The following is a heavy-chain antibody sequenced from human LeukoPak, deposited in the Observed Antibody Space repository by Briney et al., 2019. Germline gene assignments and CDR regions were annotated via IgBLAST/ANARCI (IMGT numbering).Heavy chain of an antibody. J-gene: IGHJ4*02. CDR2: TYHSGST. CDR1: GGSISSGGYS. CDR3: ARGGLRTTGSTSFDY. V-gene: IGHV4-30-2*01. D-gene: IGHD1-1*01. Sequence: SETLSLTCAVSGGSISSGGYSWSWIRQPPGKGLEWIGYTYHSGSTYYNPSLKSRVTISVDRSKNQFSLKLSSVTAADTAVYYCARGGLRTTGSTSFDYWGQGTLVTVSS.